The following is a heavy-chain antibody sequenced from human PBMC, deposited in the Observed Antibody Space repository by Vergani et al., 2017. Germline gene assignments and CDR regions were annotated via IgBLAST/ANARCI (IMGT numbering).Heavy chain of an antibody. J-gene: IGHJ6*02. CDR3: AIQGGSAARQPHYYGMDV. Sequence: QVQLQQWGAGLLKPSETLSLTCAVYGGSFSGYYWSWIRQPPGKGLEWIGSIYYSGSTYYNPSLKSRVTISVDTSKNQFSLKLSSVTAADTAVYYCAIQGGSAARQPHYYGMDVWGQGTTVTVSS. D-gene: IGHD6-6*01. CDR1: GGSFSGYY. V-gene: IGHV4-34*01. CDR2: IYYSGST.